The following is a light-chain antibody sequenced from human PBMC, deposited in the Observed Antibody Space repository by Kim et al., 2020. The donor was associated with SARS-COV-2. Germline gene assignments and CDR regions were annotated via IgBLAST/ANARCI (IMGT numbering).Light chain of an antibody. Sequence: GQRVTVSFSGSTANIGSNEVYWYQQFPGTAPKFVNYRTNQRHSGVPDRFSGSKSGTSASLAISGLQSEDEADYYCAAWDDSLSGYVFGTGTKVTVL. J-gene: IGLJ1*01. CDR1: TANIGSNE. V-gene: IGLV1-47*01. CDR2: RTN. CDR3: AAWDDSLSGYV.